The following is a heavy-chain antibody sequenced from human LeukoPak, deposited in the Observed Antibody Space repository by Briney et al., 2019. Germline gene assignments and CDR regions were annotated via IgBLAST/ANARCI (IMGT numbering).Heavy chain of an antibody. CDR3: AKDNRRHYTSGPNPDSLH. CDR2: TSANGDNT. Sequence: GGSLRLSCEASGFTFSSYAMGWVRQAPEKGLEWVSTTSANGDNTYYADSVRGRFAISRDISKNTLYLQMNSLRVEDTAFYYCAKDNRRHYTSGPNPDSLHWGQGALVTVSS. J-gene: IGHJ4*02. CDR1: GFTFSSYA. D-gene: IGHD6-19*01. V-gene: IGHV3-23*01.